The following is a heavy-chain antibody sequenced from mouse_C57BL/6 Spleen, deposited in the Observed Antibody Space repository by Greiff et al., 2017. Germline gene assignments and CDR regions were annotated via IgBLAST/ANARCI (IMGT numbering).Heavy chain of an antibody. CDR3: ARRGSGTYFDD. Sequence: QVQLQQPGAELVMPGASVKLSCKASGYTFTSYWMHWVKQRPGQGLEWIGEIDPSDSYTNYNQKFKGKSTLTVDKSSSTAYMQLSSLTSEDSAVYYCARRGSGTYFDDWGTGTTVTVSS. V-gene: IGHV1-69*01. CDR2: IDPSDSYT. J-gene: IGHJ1*03. CDR1: GYTFTSYW. D-gene: IGHD4-1*01.